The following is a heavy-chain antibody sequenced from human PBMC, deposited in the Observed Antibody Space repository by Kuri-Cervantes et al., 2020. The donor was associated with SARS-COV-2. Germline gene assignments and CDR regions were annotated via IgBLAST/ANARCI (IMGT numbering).Heavy chain of an antibody. CDR3: ARVGYDFWSGPNWFDP. CDR2: IIPIFGTA. V-gene: IGHV1-69*05. D-gene: IGHD3-3*01. Sequence: SVKASCKASGYTFTSYGISWVRQAPGQGLEWMGGIIPIFGTANYAQKFQGRVTITTDESTSTAYMELSSLRSEDTAVYYCARVGYDFWSGPNWFDPWGQGTLVTVSS. CDR1: GYTFTSYG. J-gene: IGHJ5*02.